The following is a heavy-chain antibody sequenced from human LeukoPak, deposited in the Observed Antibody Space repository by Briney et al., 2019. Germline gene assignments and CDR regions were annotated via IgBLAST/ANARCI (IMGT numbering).Heavy chain of an antibody. V-gene: IGHV3-9*01. D-gene: IGHD6-13*01. CDR2: ISWNSGSI. CDR1: GFTFDDYA. J-gene: IGHJ4*02. Sequence: GGSLRLSCAASGFTFDDYAMHWFRKAPGKGLEWVSGISWNSGSIGYADSVKGRFTISRDNAKNSLYLQMNSLRAEDTALYYCAKDLIAAAGTYFDYWGQGTLVTVSS. CDR3: AKDLIAAAGTYFDY.